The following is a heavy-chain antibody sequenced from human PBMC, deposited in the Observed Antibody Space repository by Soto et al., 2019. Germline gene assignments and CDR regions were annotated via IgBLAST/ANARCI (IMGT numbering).Heavy chain of an antibody. Sequence: QVRLVESGGGVVQPGRSLRLSCAASGFTFSSYGMHWVRQAPGKGLEWVAVISYDGSNQYYADSVKGRFTISRDNSKNSLSLQMNSRRTEDTAVYYCAKGLTIFGVVIYYYYAMDVWGQGTTVTVSS. V-gene: IGHV3-30*18. CDR3: AKGLTIFGVVIYYYYAMDV. CDR1: GFTFSSYG. J-gene: IGHJ6*02. D-gene: IGHD3-3*02. CDR2: ISYDGSNQ.